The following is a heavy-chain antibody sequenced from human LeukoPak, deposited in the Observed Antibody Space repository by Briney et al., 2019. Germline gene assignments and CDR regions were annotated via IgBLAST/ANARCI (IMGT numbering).Heavy chain of an antibody. V-gene: IGHV4-61*02. J-gene: IGHJ4*02. D-gene: IGHD6-13*01. CDR2: INTSGST. CDR3: ARVRLAAAAPFYFDY. CDR1: GGSISSASYY. Sequence: SETLSLTCTVSGGSISSASYYWSWIRQPAGKGLEWIGRINTSGSTNYNPSLKSRVTISVDTSKNQLSLKLSSVTAADTAVYYCARVRLAAAAPFYFDYWGQGTLVTVSS.